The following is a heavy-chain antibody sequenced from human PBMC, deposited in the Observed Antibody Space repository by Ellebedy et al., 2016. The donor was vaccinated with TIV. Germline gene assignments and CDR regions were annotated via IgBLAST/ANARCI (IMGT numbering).Heavy chain of an antibody. CDR2: IATSGGT. CDR1: GFSFSSYD. V-gene: IGHV3-13*01. Sequence: GESLKISXAASGFSFSSYDMHWVRQITGKGLEWVSAIATSGGTHYRDSVKGRFAISREIAKNSLYLQMNSLGAGNPAVYYCARELPTPGTWYFDLWGRGTLVTVSS. CDR3: ARELPTPGTWYFDL. J-gene: IGHJ2*01. D-gene: IGHD1-1*01.